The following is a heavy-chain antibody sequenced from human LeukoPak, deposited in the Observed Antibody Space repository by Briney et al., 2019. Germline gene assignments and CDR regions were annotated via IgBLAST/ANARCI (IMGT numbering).Heavy chain of an antibody. Sequence: PSETLSLTCAVSGYSISSGYYWGWIRQPPGKGLEWIGSIYHSGSTYYNPSLKSRVTISVDTSKNQFSLKLSSVTAADTAVYYCATWSGYPYYFDYWGQGTLVTVSS. CDR1: GYSISSGYY. D-gene: IGHD3-3*01. CDR2: IYHSGST. V-gene: IGHV4-38-2*01. CDR3: ATWSGYPYYFDY. J-gene: IGHJ4*02.